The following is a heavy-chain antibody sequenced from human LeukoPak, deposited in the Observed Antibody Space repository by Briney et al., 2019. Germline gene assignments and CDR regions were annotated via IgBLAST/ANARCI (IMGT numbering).Heavy chain of an antibody. CDR2: ISGSGGST. CDR3: AKGEDYYDSSGPPDY. V-gene: IGHV3-23*01. Sequence: PGGSLRLFCAASGFTFISYAMSWVRQAPGKGLEWVSAISGSGGSTYYADSVKGRFTISRDNSKNTLYLQMNSLRAEDTAVYYCAKGEDYYDSSGPPDYWGQGTLVTVSS. D-gene: IGHD3-22*01. J-gene: IGHJ4*02. CDR1: GFTFISYA.